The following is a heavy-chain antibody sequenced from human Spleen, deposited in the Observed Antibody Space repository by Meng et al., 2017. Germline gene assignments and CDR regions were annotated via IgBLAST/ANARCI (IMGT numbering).Heavy chain of an antibody. CDR3: AKKADATFYFVDY. J-gene: IGHJ4*02. D-gene: IGHD2/OR15-2a*01. Sequence: EVQVEESGGGFVQPGGSLRLFCAVSGFTFSSYAMSWVRQAPGKGLEWLSVISGFGETTYYVESVKGRFTISRDNSKNTLFLQMNSLRAEDTAVYYCAKKADATFYFVDYWGQGTLVTVSS. V-gene: IGHV3-23*04. CDR2: ISGFGETT. CDR1: GFTFSSYA.